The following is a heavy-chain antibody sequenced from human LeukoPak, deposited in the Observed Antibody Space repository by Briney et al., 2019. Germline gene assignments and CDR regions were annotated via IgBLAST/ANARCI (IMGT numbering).Heavy chain of an antibody. CDR1: GYTFTSYD. CDR2: MSPNSGNT. J-gene: IGHJ4*02. CDR3: ARGPPNWGYDY. D-gene: IGHD7-27*01. V-gene: IGHV1-8*01. Sequence: ASVKVSCKASGYTFTSYDINWVRQATGQGPEWMGWMSPNSGNTGYAQKFQGRVTMTRSTSMSTAYMELNSLRSEDTAVYYCARGPPNWGYDYWGQGTLVTVSS.